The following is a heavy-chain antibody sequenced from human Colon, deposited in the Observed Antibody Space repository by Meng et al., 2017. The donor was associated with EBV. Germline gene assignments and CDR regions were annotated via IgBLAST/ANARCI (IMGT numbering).Heavy chain of an antibody. J-gene: IGHJ4*02. CDR1: GGSISGTNW. CDR2: IYHSGST. Sequence: QVQLQEAGPGLVKASGTLSLTRPGSGGSISGTNWWSWVRQPPGKGLEWIGEIYHSGSTNYNPSLKSRVTISVDKSKNQFSLKLNSVTAADTAVYYCARTAYFDFQRAFGYWGQGTLVTVSS. CDR3: ARTAYFDFQRAFGY. V-gene: IGHV4-4*02. D-gene: IGHD2/OR15-2a*01.